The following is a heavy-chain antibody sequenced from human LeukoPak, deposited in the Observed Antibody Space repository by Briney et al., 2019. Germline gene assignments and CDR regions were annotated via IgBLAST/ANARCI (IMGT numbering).Heavy chain of an antibody. CDR3: AKMPVSYSSGWSNFDY. J-gene: IGHJ4*02. Sequence: PGGSLRLSCVVSGFTFSSYAMSWVRQAPGKGLEWVSGISGSGGSTYYADSVKGRFTISRDNSKNTLYLQMNSLRAEDTAVYYCAKMPVSYSSGWSNFDYWGQGNLVTVSS. CDR1: GFTFSSYA. V-gene: IGHV3-23*01. CDR2: ISGSGGST. D-gene: IGHD6-19*01.